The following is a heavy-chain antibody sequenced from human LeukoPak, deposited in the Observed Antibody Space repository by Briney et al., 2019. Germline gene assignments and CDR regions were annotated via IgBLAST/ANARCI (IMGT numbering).Heavy chain of an antibody. CDR2: IYPGDSDT. J-gene: IGHJ4*02. Sequence: GESLKISCQASGYSFTSYLIAWVRQMPGRGLEWVAIIYPGDSDTRYSPSFQGQVTISADKSISTAYLQWSSLKASDTAMYYCARESQHDYGDYWGQGTLVTVSS. CDR1: GYSFTSYL. V-gene: IGHV5-51*01. CDR3: ARESQHDYGDY.